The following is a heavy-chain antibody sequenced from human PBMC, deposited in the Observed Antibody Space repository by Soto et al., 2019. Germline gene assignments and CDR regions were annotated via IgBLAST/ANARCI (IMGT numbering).Heavy chain of an antibody. CDR1: GFTFSSYS. J-gene: IGHJ4*01. CDR2: ISSSSSYI. D-gene: IGHD6-19*01. V-gene: IGHV3-21*01. Sequence: EVQLVESGGGLVKPGWSLRLSCAASGFTFSSYSMNWVRQAPGKGLEWVSSISSSSSYIYYEDSVKGRFTISRDNVKHPLYLQMNSLRAEDTAVYYCARDTKASSGWYCAEASTPYGFDYWGQGTLVTVSS. CDR3: ARDTKASSGWYCAEASTPYGFDY.